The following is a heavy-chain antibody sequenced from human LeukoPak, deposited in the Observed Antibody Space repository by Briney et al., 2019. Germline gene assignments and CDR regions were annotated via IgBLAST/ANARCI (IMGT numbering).Heavy chain of an antibody. V-gene: IGHV3-21*01. Sequence: PGGSLRLSCAASGFTFSSYSMNWVGQAPGKGLEWVSSISSSSSYIYYADSVKGRFTISRDNAKNSLYLQMNSLRAEDTAVYYCARVGFGVVPAAMSNDYWGQGTLVTVSS. CDR3: ARVGFGVVPAAMSNDY. CDR2: ISSSSSYI. CDR1: GFTFSSYS. D-gene: IGHD2-2*01. J-gene: IGHJ4*02.